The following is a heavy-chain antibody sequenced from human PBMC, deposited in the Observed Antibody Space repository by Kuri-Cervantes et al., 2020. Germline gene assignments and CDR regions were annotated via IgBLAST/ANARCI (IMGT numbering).Heavy chain of an antibody. CDR2: IYSGGST. CDR1: GFTVSSNY. V-gene: IGHV3-53*01. Sequence: ETLSLTCAASGFTVSSNYMSWVRQAPGKGLEWVSVIYSGGSTYYADSVKGRFTISRDNSKNTLYLQMNSLRAEDTAVYYCARGPADYYDSSGPMWGFDYWGQGTLVTVSS. CDR3: ARGPADYYDSSGPMWGFDY. J-gene: IGHJ4*02. D-gene: IGHD3-22*01.